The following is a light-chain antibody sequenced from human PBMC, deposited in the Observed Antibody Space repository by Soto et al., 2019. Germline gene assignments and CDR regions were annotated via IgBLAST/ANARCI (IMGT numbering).Light chain of an antibody. J-gene: IGKJ1*01. V-gene: IGKV1-5*03. CDR1: QSISRQ. Sequence: DIPMTQSPSTLSASVGDRVSITCRASQSISRQLAWYQQKPGKAPNLLIYQASNLETGVPSRFTGSGSGTEFTLTISSLQPDDLATYYCPQYQSYWTFGQGTKVEVK. CDR3: PQYQSYWT. CDR2: QAS.